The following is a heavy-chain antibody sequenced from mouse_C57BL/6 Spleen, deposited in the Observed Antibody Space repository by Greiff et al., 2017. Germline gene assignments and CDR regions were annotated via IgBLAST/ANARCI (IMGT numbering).Heavy chain of an antibody. CDR2: IDPEDGET. J-gene: IGHJ1*03. V-gene: IGHV14-2*01. CDR1: GFNIKDYY. Sequence: EVQLQQSGAEFVKPGASVKLSCTASGFNIKDYYMPWVKQTTEQGLEWIGRIDPEDGETKYASKFQGKATITSGTASNTGYLQLSRLTSEDTAYYYLARSNYYDSCDWYFDVWGTGTTVTVSS. D-gene: IGHD1-1*01. CDR3: ARSNYYDSCDWYFDV.